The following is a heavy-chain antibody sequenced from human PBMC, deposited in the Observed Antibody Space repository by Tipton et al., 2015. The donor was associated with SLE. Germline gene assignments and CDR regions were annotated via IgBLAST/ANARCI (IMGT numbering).Heavy chain of an antibody. V-gene: IGHV3-9*01. CDR2: ISWDSVTI. D-gene: IGHD3-16*01. J-gene: IGHJ4*02. CDR3: ASPFDLGY. CDR1: GFAFDDYV. Sequence: SLRLSCSASGFAFDDYVMHWVRQVPGKGLEWVSGISWDSVTIAYADSVKGRFTISRDNAKRSLYLQMNSLRAEDTAVYYCASPFDLGYWGQGTLVTVSS.